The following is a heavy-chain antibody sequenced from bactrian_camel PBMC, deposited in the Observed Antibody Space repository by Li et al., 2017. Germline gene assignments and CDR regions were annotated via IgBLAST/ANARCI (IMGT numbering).Heavy chain of an antibody. V-gene: IGHV3S1*01. J-gene: IGHJ4*01. D-gene: IGHD4*01. CDR1: GYTYSTPC. Sequence: VQLVESGGESVQAGGSLRLSCVVSGYTYSTPCMGWFRQPAGKEREGIVSLYTGGDQPYYADSVKGRFTISQDNAKNTLYLQMNILKPEDTAVYYCAAEESYYSDYDVCGAFLRESEYNYWGQGTQVTVS. CDR2: LYTGGDQP. CDR3: AAEESYYSDYDVCGAFLRESEYNY.